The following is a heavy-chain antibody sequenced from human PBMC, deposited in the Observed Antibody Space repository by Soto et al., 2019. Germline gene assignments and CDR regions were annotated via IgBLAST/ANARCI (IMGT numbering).Heavy chain of an antibody. CDR1: GGTISNYY. D-gene: IGHD4-17*01. J-gene: IGHJ4*02. Sequence: SETLSLTCTVSGGTISNYYWSWIRQPPGKGLEWMGYMYYSGSTKYNPSLKSLVTISVGTSKNQFFLKLNSVTAADTAVYYCKRVRGYYGDYPNLDYWGQGTLVTVS. V-gene: IGHV4-59*01. CDR2: MYYSGST. CDR3: KRVRGYYGDYPNLDY.